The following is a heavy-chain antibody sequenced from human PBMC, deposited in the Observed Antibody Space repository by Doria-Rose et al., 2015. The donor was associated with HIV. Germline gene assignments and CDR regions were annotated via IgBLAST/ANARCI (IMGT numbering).Heavy chain of an antibody. D-gene: IGHD6-13*01. J-gene: IGHJ4*02. Sequence: QVQLVQSGPVLVKPTETLTLTCTVSGVSLSSPGMGVSWIRQPPGEALEWLASIFAADERSYKTSLKSRLSISRGTSKSQVVLTMTDMDPADTATYYCARIKSSRWYHKYYFDFWGQGTLVIVSA. CDR2: IFAADER. V-gene: IGHV2-26*01. CDR3: ARIKSSRWYHKYYFDF. CDR1: GVSLSSPGMG.